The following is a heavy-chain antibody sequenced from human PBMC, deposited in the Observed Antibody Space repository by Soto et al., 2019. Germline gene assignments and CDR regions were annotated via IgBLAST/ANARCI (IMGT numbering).Heavy chain of an antibody. J-gene: IGHJ3*01. CDR2: TYYRSKWLS. V-gene: IGHV6-1*01. CDR1: GASVSSNDAA. CDR3: AREGVVWSYWASAFNV. D-gene: IGHD1-26*01. Sequence: QVQLQPSGPGLVKPSETLSLTCAISGASVSSNDAAWYWLRQSPSRGLEWLGRTYYRSKWLSDYALSVKSRITLNSDTSKNQFSLQLRSVTPEDTAVYFCAREGVVWSYWASAFNVWGQGTMVTVSS.